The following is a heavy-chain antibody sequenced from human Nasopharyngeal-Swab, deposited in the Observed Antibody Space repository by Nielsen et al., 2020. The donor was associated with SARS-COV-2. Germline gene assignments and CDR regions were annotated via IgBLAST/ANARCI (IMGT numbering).Heavy chain of an antibody. CDR1: GFPFSNHY. CDR3: ARESVVTGMDDAPDI. CDR2: IRQDAREQ. V-gene: IGHV3-7*04. D-gene: IGHD2-21*02. J-gene: IGHJ3*02. Sequence: GGSLRLSCAASGFPFSNHYMTWVRQPPGKGLEWVANIRQDAREQFYVDSVKGRFTISRDNAKNSVFLQMNSLRSEDTAVYYCARESVVTGMDDAPDIWGRGTMVTVS.